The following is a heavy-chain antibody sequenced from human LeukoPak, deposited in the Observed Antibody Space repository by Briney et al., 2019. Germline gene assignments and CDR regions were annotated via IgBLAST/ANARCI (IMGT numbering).Heavy chain of an antibody. CDR1: GFTFSSFA. J-gene: IGHJ4*02. CDR2: FSGSGGST. V-gene: IGHV3-23*01. CDR3: ARGGGSGRYGLPFDS. D-gene: IGHD6-13*01. Sequence: GGSLRLSCAASGFTFSSFAMSWVRQAPGKGLEWVSTFSGSGGSTYYADSVKGRFTISRDNAKNSVYPQMNSLTDEDTAVYYCARGGGSGRYGLPFDSWGQGTLVTVSS.